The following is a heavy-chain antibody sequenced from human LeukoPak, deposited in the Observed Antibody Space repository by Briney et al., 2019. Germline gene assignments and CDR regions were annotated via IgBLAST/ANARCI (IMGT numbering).Heavy chain of an antibody. CDR3: AREDVVVPAYYFDY. Sequence: TGGSLRLSCAASRFTFSSYAMHWVRQAPGKGLEWVAIISYDGSNKYYADSVKGRFTISRDNSKNTLYLQMNSLRTEDTAVYYCAREDVVVPAYYFDYWGQGTLVTVSS. D-gene: IGHD2-2*01. V-gene: IGHV3-30-3*01. J-gene: IGHJ4*02. CDR1: RFTFSSYA. CDR2: ISYDGSNK.